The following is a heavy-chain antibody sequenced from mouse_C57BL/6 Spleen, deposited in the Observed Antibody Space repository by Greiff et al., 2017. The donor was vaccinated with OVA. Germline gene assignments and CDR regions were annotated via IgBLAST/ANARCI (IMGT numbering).Heavy chain of an antibody. CDR1: GYTFTSYW. J-gene: IGHJ1*03. CDR2: IYPGSGST. CDR3: ARGGAITTVVADWYCDV. D-gene: IGHD1-1*01. Sequence: QVQLQQPGAELVKPGASVKMSCKASGYTFTSYWITWVKQRPGQGLEWIGDIYPGSGSTNYNEKFKSKATLTVDTSSSTAYMQLSSLTSEDSAVYYCARGGAITTVVADWYCDVWGTGTTVTVSS. V-gene: IGHV1-55*01.